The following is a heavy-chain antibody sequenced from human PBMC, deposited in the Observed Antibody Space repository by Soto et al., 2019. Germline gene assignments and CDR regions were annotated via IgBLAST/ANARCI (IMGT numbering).Heavy chain of an antibody. Sequence: WETLCLSCTASGSGFSGLALYWIRQPPGKGLEWVAVVFNDESSISYADSVMGRFTITRDNSRNPLYLQMTSLRLEDTALYYGATGTAYYYDTSRYWGQGTLVTVSS. CDR1: GSGFSGLA. D-gene: IGHD3-22*01. J-gene: IGHJ4*02. CDR3: ATGTAYYYDTSRY. V-gene: IGHV3-30-3*01. CDR2: VFNDESSI.